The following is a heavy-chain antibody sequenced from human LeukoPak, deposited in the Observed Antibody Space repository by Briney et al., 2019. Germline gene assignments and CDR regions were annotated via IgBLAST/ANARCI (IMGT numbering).Heavy chain of an antibody. Sequence: GGSLRLSCAASGFTFSSYATSWVRQAPGKGLEWVSAISGSGGSTYYADSVKGRFTISRDNSKNTLYLQMNSLRAEDTAVYYCAKKHPGSGGMIVVVSLDYWGQGTLVTVSS. V-gene: IGHV3-23*01. J-gene: IGHJ4*02. CDR2: ISGSGGST. D-gene: IGHD3-22*01. CDR3: AKKHPGSGGMIVVVSLDY. CDR1: GFTFSSYA.